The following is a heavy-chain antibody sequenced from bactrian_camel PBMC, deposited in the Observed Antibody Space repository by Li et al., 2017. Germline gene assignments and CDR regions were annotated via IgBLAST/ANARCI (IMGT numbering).Heavy chain of an antibody. CDR1: GFTFSSYT. V-gene: IGHV3S31*01. CDR2: INSGGDST. D-gene: IGHD3*01. J-gene: IGHJ4*01. CDR3: AADPRGSGY. Sequence: VQLVESGGGLVQPGGSLRISCAASGFTFSSYTMTWVRQAPGKGLEWVSAINSGGDSTYYADSVKGRFTMFRDNAKNMLYLQMNSLKTEDTAVYHCAADPRGSGYWGQGTQVTVS.